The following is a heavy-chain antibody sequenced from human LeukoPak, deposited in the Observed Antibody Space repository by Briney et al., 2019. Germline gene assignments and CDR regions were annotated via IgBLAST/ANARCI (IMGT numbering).Heavy chain of an antibody. CDR2: IYHSGST. CDR3: AGTYTYYYYYYMDV. V-gene: IGHV4-38-2*02. J-gene: IGHJ6*03. D-gene: IGHD2-2*02. Sequence: SETLSLTCTVSGYSISSGYYWGWIRQPPGKGLEWIGSIYHSGSTYYNPSLKSRVTISVDTSKNQFSLKLSSVTAADTAVYYCAGTYTYYYYYYMDVWGKGTTVTISS. CDR1: GYSISSGYY.